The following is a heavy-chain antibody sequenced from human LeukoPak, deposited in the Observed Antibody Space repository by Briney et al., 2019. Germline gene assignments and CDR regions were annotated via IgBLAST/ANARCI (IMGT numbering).Heavy chain of an antibody. CDR1: GFSLSTSGVG. CDR2: LYWNDDK. Sequence: SGPTLVKPTQTLTLTCTFSGFSLSTSGVGVGWIRQPPGKALEWLALLYWNDDKRYNPSLKNRLTINRDTSKNQVVLTMTNMDPVDTATYYCALRRPGDPSGYYRHLFDPWGQGNLVTVSS. J-gene: IGHJ5*02. D-gene: IGHD3-22*01. V-gene: IGHV2-5*01. CDR3: ALRRPGDPSGYYRHLFDP.